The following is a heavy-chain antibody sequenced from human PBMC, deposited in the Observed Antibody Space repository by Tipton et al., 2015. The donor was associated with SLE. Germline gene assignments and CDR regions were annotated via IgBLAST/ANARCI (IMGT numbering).Heavy chain of an antibody. CDR3: ARGGGIRFLEWDYYYMDL. V-gene: IGHV4-59*08. D-gene: IGHD3-3*01. Sequence: TLSLTCTVSGGSISSYYWSWIRQPPGKGLEWIGYIYYSGSTNYNPSLKSRVTISVDTSKNQFSLKLSSVTAADTAVYYCARGGGIRFLEWDYYYMDLWGKGTTVTVSS. CDR1: GGSISSYY. J-gene: IGHJ6*03. CDR2: IYYSGST.